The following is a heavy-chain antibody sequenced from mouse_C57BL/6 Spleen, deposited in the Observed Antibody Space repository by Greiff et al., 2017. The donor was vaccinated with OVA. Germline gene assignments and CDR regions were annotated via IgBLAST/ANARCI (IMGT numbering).Heavy chain of an antibody. Sequence: VQLLQSGPELARPGASVKMSCKASGYTFTSYTINWVKQRPGQGLEWIGYINPSSGYTKYNQKFKGKATLTADKSSSTAYMQLSSLTSEDSAVDYCARGTGFDYWGQGTTLTVSS. CDR3: ARGTGFDY. CDR2: INPSSGYT. J-gene: IGHJ2*01. D-gene: IGHD3-3*01. CDR1: GYTFTSYT. V-gene: IGHV1-4*01.